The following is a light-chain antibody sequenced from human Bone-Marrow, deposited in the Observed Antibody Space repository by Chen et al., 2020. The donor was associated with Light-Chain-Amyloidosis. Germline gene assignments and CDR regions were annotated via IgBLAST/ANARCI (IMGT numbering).Light chain of an antibody. V-gene: IGLV3-21*02. CDR3: QVWDRSSDRPV. CDR2: DDR. Sequence: SYVLTQPSSVSVAPGQTATIACGGNNIGSTSVHWYQQTPGQAPLLVVYDDRDRPSGIPERLSGSNSGNTATLTISRVEAVDEADYYCQVWDRSSDRPVFGGGTKLTVL. J-gene: IGLJ3*02. CDR1: NIGSTS.